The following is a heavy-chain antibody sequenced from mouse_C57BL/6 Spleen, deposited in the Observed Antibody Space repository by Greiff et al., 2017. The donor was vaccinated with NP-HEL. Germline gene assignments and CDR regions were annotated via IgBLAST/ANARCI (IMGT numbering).Heavy chain of an antibody. V-gene: IGHV1-19*01. Sequence: EVQLQQSGPVLVKPGASVKMSCKASGYTFTDYYMNWVKQSHGKSLEWIGVINPYNGGTSYNQKFKGKATLTVDKSSSTAYMELNSLTSEDSAVYYCARSPNSGRSYGYAMDYWGQGTSVTVSS. D-gene: IGHD1-1*01. CDR2: INPYNGGT. CDR3: ARSPNSGRSYGYAMDY. J-gene: IGHJ4*01. CDR1: GYTFTDYY.